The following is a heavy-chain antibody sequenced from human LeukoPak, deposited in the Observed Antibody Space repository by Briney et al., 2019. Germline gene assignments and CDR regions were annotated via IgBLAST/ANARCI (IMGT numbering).Heavy chain of an antibody. D-gene: IGHD3-3*01. CDR2: IYYSGST. V-gene: IGHV4-39*01. Sequence: SETLSLTCTVSGGSISSSSYYWGWIRQPPGKGLEWIGSIYYSGSTYYNPSLKSRVTISVDTSKNQFSLKLSSVTAADTAVYYGARHSGSSSMYGSFTIFGVVSNYDYYYGMDVWGQGTTVTITS. CDR1: GGSISSSSYY. CDR3: ARHSGSSSMYGSFTIFGVVSNYDYYYGMDV. J-gene: IGHJ6*02.